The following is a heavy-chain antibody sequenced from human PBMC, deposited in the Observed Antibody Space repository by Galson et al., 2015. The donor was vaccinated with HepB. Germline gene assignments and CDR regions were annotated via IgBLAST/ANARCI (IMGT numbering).Heavy chain of an antibody. D-gene: IGHD7-27*01. V-gene: IGHV6-1*01. CDR1: GDSVSSNSAA. CDR3: ARDLVGWGSGWFDP. CDR2: TYYRSKWYN. Sequence: CAISGDSVSSNSAAWNWIRQSPSRGLEWLGRTYYRSKWYNDYAVSVKSRITINPDTSKNQFSLQLNSVTPEDTAVYYCARDLVGWGSGWFDPWGQGTLVTVSS. J-gene: IGHJ5*02.